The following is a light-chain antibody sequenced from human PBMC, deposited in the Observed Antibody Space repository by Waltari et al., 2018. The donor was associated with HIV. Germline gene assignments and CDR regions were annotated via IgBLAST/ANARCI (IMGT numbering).Light chain of an antibody. Sequence: EIILTQSPGTLSLSPGERATLSCRASQTITNHLLAWYQQRAGQTPRLLIHIASVRAPGIPDRFSGSGSGTDFTLTITRLEPEDFAVYYCQQYSDSRTFGQGTKVEIK. CDR1: QTITNHL. J-gene: IGKJ1*01. CDR2: IAS. CDR3: QQYSDSRT. V-gene: IGKV3-20*01.